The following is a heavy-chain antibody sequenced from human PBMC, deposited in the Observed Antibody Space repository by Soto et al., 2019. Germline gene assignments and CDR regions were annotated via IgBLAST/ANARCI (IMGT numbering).Heavy chain of an antibody. CDR1: GFTFSSYA. V-gene: IGHV3-30-3*01. D-gene: IGHD3-10*01. Sequence: GGSLRLSCAASGFTFSSYAMHWVRQAPGKGLEWVAVISYDGSNKYYADSVKGRFTISRDNSKNTLYLQMNSLRAEDTAVYYCARGQPSGGPFGYWGQGTLVTVSS. CDR2: ISYDGSNK. J-gene: IGHJ4*02. CDR3: ARGQPSGGPFGY.